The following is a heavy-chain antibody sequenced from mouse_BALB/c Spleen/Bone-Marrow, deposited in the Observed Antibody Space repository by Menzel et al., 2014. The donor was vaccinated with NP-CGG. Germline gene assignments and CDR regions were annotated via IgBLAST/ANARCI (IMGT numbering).Heavy chain of an antibody. CDR2: IWAGGGT. CDR3: ARSLIRLRYFDY. J-gene: IGHJ2*01. CDR1: GFSLTSYG. D-gene: IGHD1-2*01. Sequence: VQVVESGPGLVAPSQSLSITCTVSGFSLTSYGVHWVRQSPGKGLEWLGVIWAGGGTNYNSALMSRLSISKDNSESQVFLKMNSLQTDDTAMYYCARSLIRLRYFDYWGQGTTLTVSS. V-gene: IGHV2-9*02.